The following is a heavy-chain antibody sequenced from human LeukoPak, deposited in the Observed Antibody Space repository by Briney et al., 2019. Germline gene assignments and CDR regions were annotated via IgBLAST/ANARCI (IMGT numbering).Heavy chain of an antibody. CDR3: ARELEIAVAGTLGY. V-gene: IGHV3-33*01. Sequence: PGGSLRLSCAASGCTFSSYAMHWVRQAPGKGLEWVAVIWYDGSNKYYADSVKGRFTISRDHSKNTLYLQMKSLRAEDTAVYYCARELEIAVAGTLGYWGQGTLVTVSS. CDR2: IWYDGSNK. J-gene: IGHJ4*02. CDR1: GCTFSSYA. D-gene: IGHD6-19*01.